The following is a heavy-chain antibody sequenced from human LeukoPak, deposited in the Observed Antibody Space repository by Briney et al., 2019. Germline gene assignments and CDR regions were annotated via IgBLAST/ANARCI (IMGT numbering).Heavy chain of an antibody. D-gene: IGHD5-18*01. V-gene: IGHV4-61*02. CDR3: ARGGYSWGPYYYYYGMDV. CDR1: GGSISSGSYY. Sequence: KSSQTLSLTCTVSGGSISSGSYYWSWIRQPAGKGLEWIGRIYTSGSTNYNPSLKSRVTISVDTSKNQFSLKLSSVTAADTAVYYCARGGYSWGPYYYYYGMDVWGQGTTVTVSS. J-gene: IGHJ6*02. CDR2: IYTSGST.